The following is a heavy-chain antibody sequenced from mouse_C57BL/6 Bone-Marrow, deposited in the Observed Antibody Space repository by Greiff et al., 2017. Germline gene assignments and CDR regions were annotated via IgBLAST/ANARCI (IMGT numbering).Heavy chain of an antibody. D-gene: IGHD2-5*01. J-gene: IGHJ3*01. CDR3: AKRGYSNYAFAY. CDR1: GFSLTSYG. Sequence: VKLMESGPGLVAPSQSLSITCTVSGFSLTSYGVDWVRQPPGKGLEWLGVIWGGGSTNYNSALMSRLNSSKDNSKSLVFLKMNSLQTDDTAMYCCAKRGYSNYAFAYWGQGTLVTVSA. CDR2: IWGGGST. V-gene: IGHV2-9*01.